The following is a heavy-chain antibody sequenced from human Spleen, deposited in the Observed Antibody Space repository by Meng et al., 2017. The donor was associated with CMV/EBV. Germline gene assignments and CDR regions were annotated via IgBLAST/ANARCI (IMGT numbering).Heavy chain of an antibody. CDR3: ARVPATAIVDGAYYYYYYGMDV. CDR2: IKQDGSEK. Sequence: ETLSLTCAVYGGSFSGYYWSWIRQPPGKGLEWVANIKQDGSEKYYVDSVKGRFTISRDNAKNSLYLQMNSLRAEDTAVYYCARVPATAIVDGAYYYYYYGMDVWGQGTTVTVSS. D-gene: IGHD2-2*02. V-gene: IGHV3-7*01. J-gene: IGHJ6*02. CDR1: GGSFSGYY.